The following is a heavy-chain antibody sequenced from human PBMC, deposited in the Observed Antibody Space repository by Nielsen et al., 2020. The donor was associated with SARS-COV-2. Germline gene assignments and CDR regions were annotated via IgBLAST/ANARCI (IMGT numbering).Heavy chain of an antibody. J-gene: IGHJ4*02. Sequence: GGSLRLSCAASGFNFSTYWMSWIRQAPGKGLEWISHITSSGSPIYYADSVKGRFTMSRDNAKNSLFLQMNSLRAEDTAVYYCARGSFGELLSPFDYWGQGTLVTVSS. CDR1: GFNFSTYW. CDR3: ARGSFGELLSPFDY. CDR2: ITSSGSPI. V-gene: IGHV3-11*01. D-gene: IGHD3-10*01.